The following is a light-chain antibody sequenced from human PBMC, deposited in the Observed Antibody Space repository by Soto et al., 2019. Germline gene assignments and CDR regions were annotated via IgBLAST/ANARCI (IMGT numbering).Light chain of an antibody. J-gene: IGKJ1*01. CDR2: GAS. CDR1: QSVSTN. Sequence: IVMTQSPATLSLSPGERATLSCRASQSVSTNVAWYQQKPGQAPRLLIYGASTRATDIPARFSGSGSGTAFTLTISSLQSEDVSVYYCQQYNNWPPWTFGQGTKVEVK. CDR3: QQYNNWPPWT. V-gene: IGKV3-15*01.